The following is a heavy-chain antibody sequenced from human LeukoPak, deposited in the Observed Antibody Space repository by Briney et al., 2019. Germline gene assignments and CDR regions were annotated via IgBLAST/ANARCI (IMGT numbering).Heavy chain of an antibody. CDR2: IYSGGST. D-gene: IGHD2-15*01. CDR3: ARLLGYCSGGSCYSGLGFDY. J-gene: IGHJ4*02. Sequence: GGSLRLSCAAAGFTVSSNYISWVRQAPGKGLEWVSVIYSGGSTYYADSVKGRFTISRDNSKNTLYLQMNSLRAEDTAVYYCARLLGYCSGGSCYSGLGFDYWGQGTLVTVSS. CDR1: GFTVSSNY. V-gene: IGHV3-66*04.